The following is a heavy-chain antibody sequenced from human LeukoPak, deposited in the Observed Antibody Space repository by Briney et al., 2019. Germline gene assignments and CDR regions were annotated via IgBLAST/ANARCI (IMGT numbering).Heavy chain of an antibody. J-gene: IGHJ4*02. CDR3: ARDWDGFMD. V-gene: IGHV4-59*01. CDR1: GGSISSYY. CDR2: IYCSSST. D-gene: IGHD5-24*01. Sequence: SETLSLTCTVPGGSISSYYWRWIRQHPGKGLEWIGYIYCSSSTNYNPPLKSRTTISVDTSKNELCLKLSSVTAADTAVYYCARDWDGFMDWGQGTLVTVSS.